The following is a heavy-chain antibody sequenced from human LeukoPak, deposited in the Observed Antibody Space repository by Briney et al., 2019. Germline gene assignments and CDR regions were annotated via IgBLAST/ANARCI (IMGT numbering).Heavy chain of an antibody. CDR3: ARSIVGVRKRNDY. CDR2: MNPNSGHT. V-gene: IGHV1-8*01. D-gene: IGHD1-26*01. CDR1: GYTFSSYD. Sequence: ASVKVSCKASGYTFSSYDIIWVRQASGQGLEWMGWMNPNSGHTGYAQKFQGRVTMTRSTSMSTAYMELTSLTSEDSAVYYCARSIVGVRKRNDYWGQGTLVTVSS. J-gene: IGHJ4*02.